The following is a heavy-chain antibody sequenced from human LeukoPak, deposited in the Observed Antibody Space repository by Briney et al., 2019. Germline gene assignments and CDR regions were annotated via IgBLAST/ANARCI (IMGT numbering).Heavy chain of an antibody. J-gene: IGHJ4*02. CDR3: AKDSAKKYDDY. V-gene: IGHV3-48*04. CDR2: ISSSSSTI. CDR1: GFTFRNYG. Sequence: GGSLRLSCAASGFTFRNYGMSWVRQAPGKGLEWVSYISSSSSTIYYADSVKGRFTISRDNAKNTLYLQMNSLRAEDTAVYYCAKDSAKKYDDYWGQGTLVTVSS. D-gene: IGHD2/OR15-2a*01.